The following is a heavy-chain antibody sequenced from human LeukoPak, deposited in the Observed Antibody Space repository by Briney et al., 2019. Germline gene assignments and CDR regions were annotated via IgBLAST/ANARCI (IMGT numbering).Heavy chain of an antibody. CDR3: ARGRDYYGSGSYLGY. J-gene: IGHJ4*02. D-gene: IGHD3-10*01. V-gene: IGHV3-30-3*01. Sequence: TGGSLRLSCAVSGFTFSSYAMHWVRQAPGKGLEWVAVISYDGSNKYYADSVKGRFTISRDNSKNTLYLQMNSLRAEDTAVYYCARGRDYYGSGSYLGYWGQGTLVTVSS. CDR2: ISYDGSNK. CDR1: GFTFSSYA.